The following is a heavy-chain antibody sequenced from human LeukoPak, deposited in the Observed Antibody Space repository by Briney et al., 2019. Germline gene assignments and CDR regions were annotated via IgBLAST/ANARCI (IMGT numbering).Heavy chain of an antibody. CDR1: GGSFSSGSYY. V-gene: IGHV4-61*01. Sequence: SETLSLTCTVSGGSFSSGSYYWSWLRQPPGTGLEWIGYIYYSGSTNYNPSLKSRVTISVDTSKNQFSLKLSSVTAADTAVYYCARADILTGYPSVYWGQGTLVTVSS. J-gene: IGHJ4*02. CDR3: ARADILTGYPSVY. D-gene: IGHD3-9*01. CDR2: IYYSGST.